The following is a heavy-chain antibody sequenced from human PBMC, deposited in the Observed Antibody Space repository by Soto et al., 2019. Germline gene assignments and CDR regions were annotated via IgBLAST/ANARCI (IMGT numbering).Heavy chain of an antibody. D-gene: IGHD6-19*01. CDR3: AIVSSCWYY. CDR2: FIPNCGTA. V-gene: IGHV1-69*13. Sequence: PVTISDKSSRYSFSRYANSLARQASGQGLDGMGRFIPNCGTANYAQKFKGRVTIAADESKRTAYMELSSLRSEDTAVYYFAIVSSCWYYWGQGTLVTVSS. J-gene: IGHJ4*02. CDR1: RYSFSRYA.